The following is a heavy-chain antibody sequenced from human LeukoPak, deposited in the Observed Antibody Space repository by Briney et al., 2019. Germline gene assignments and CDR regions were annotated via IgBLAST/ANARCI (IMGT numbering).Heavy chain of an antibody. Sequence: GGSLRLSCVGSGFNFDDYYMSWIRQAPGKGLEWVSYISSGSGAFYYADSVKGRFTISRDNAKSSLYLQMNSLQVDDSAVYYCARAGISGYFYPNEYFNHWGPGTHVVVSS. CDR2: ISSGSGAF. J-gene: IGHJ1*01. CDR3: ARAGISGYFYPNEYFNH. CDR1: GFNFDDYY. V-gene: IGHV3-11*04. D-gene: IGHD3-22*01.